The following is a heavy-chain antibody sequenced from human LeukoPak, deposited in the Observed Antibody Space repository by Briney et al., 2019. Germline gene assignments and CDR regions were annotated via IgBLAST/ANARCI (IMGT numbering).Heavy chain of an antibody. D-gene: IGHD5-18*01. CDR2: ISGSGGST. CDR1: GFTFSSYW. Sequence: PGGSLRLSCAASGFTFSSYWMSWVRQAPGKGLEWVSVISGSGGSTYYADSVKGRFTISRDKSKDTLYLQMHSPRAEDTAVYYCAKQSGYSYGPFDYWGQGTLVIVSS. V-gene: IGHV3-23*01. J-gene: IGHJ4*02. CDR3: AKQSGYSYGPFDY.